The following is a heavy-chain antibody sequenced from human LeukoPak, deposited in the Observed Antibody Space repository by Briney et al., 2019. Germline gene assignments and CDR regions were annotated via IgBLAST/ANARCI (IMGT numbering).Heavy chain of an antibody. CDR2: MYLSGTT. J-gene: IGHJ4*02. CDR1: GDSINSLDL. Sequence: PSGTLSLTCTVSGDSINSLDLWSWVRQPPGKGLEWIGEMYLSGTTHSNPSVKSRVTISIDKSKNQFFLNLSSVTAADTAVYYCARDVGSGWYGFFDYWGQGTLVTVPS. V-gene: IGHV4-4*02. D-gene: IGHD6-19*01. CDR3: ARDVGSGWYGFFDY.